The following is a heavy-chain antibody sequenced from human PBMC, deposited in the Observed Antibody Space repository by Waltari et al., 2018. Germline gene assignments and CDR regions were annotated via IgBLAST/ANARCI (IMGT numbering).Heavy chain of an antibody. CDR1: GYTFTGYY. CDR3: ARGGLGIAAAGTDWFDP. Sequence: QVQLVQSGAEVKKPGASVKVSCKASGYTFTGYYMHWVRQAPGQGLEWMGWINPNSGGTNYAQKFQGRVTMTRDTSISTAYMELSRLRSDDTAVYYCARGGLGIAAAGTDWFDPWGQGTLVTVSS. V-gene: IGHV1-2*02. J-gene: IGHJ5*02. D-gene: IGHD6-13*01. CDR2: INPNSGGT.